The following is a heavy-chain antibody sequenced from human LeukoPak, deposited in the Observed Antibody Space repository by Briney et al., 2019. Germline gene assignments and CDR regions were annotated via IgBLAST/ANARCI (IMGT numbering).Heavy chain of an antibody. Sequence: SETLSLTCAVYGGSFSGYYWSWIRQPPGKGLECIGYIYISGDKIYNPSLKGRATLSLDTSNNQISLRLTSVTAADTAVYYCAKTARTFRSWGPGILVTVSS. D-gene: IGHD1-7*01. V-gene: IGHV4-4*09. CDR2: IYISGDK. CDR1: GGSFSGYY. J-gene: IGHJ5*02. CDR3: AKTARTFRS.